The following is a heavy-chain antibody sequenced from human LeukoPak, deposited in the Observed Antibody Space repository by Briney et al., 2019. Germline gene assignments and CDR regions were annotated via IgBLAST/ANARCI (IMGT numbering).Heavy chain of an antibody. CDR3: AREIRLVVLYWFDP. J-gene: IGHJ5*02. V-gene: IGHV1-69*04. D-gene: IGHD2-2*01. Sequence: ASVKVSCKASGGTFSSYAISWVRQAPGQGLEWMGRIIPNLGIANYAQKFQGRVTITADKSTSTAYMELSSLRSEDTAVYYCAREIRLVVLYWFDPWGQGTLVTVSS. CDR2: IIPNLGIA. CDR1: GGTFSSYA.